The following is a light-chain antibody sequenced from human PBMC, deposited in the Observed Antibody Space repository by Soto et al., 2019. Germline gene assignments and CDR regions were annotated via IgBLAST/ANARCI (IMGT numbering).Light chain of an antibody. CDR1: QSAISN. V-gene: IGKV3-15*01. CDR3: QQFNSYSRT. CDR2: DAS. Sequence: EIVMTQSPATLSVSPWERVTLSCRASQSAISNLAWYQQKPGQTPRLLIYDASTRATDIPARFSGSGSGTEFTLTITSLQPDDFATYYCQQFNSYSRTFGQGTKVDIK. J-gene: IGKJ1*01.